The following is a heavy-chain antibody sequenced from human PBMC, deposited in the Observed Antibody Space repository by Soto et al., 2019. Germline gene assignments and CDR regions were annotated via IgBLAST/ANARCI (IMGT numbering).Heavy chain of an antibody. CDR2: IDSNGGT. CDR3: VRQGFGRLHGLVDV. D-gene: IGHD3-10*01. Sequence: SETLSLTCTVSDYCRRNYTWWCIWQPPGRRLEVIGYIDSNGGTSYNPSLQSRVTISIDTSTKQFFLKLSSVTAADTAVYYCVRQGFGRLHGLVDVWGQGTTVT. V-gene: IGHV4-59*08. CDR1: DYCRRNYT. J-gene: IGHJ6*02.